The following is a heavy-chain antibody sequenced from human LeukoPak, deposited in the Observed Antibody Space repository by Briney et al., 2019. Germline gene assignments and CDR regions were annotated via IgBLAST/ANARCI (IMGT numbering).Heavy chain of an antibody. CDR2: ISYDGSSK. J-gene: IGHJ4*02. CDR1: GFTFSTYA. Sequence: GGSLRLSCAATGFTFSTYAMHWVRQAPGKGLEWVAVISYDGSSKYYADSVKGRFTISRDNSKNTLYLQMNSLRAEDTAVYYCARSTLRYFDWLSHFDYWGQGTLVTVSS. V-gene: IGHV3-30-3*01. CDR3: ARSTLRYFDWLSHFDY. D-gene: IGHD3-9*01.